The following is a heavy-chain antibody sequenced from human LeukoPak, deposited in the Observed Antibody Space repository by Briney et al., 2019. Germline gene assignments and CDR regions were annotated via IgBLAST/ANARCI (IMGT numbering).Heavy chain of an antibody. Sequence: PGGSLRLSCAASGFSFRNFGMHWVRQAPGKGLEWVAVISYDGAGKYYPQSMKGRFSISRDNSKNRLYLQMNNLRPEDTAVYYCAKVSGDYVGGSSYRLGYFDYWGQGSLVAVSS. CDR1: GFSFRNFG. CDR2: ISYDGAGK. CDR3: AKVSGDYVGGSSYRLGYFDY. V-gene: IGHV3-30*18. D-gene: IGHD3-16*01. J-gene: IGHJ4*02.